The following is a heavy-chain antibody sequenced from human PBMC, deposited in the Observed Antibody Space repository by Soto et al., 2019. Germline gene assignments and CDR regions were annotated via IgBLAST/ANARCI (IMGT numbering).Heavy chain of an antibody. D-gene: IGHD3-22*01. CDR1: GASISGGDYY. CDR2: IYYTGNT. J-gene: IGHJ4*02. Sequence: QVQLQESGPGLVKPSQTLSLTCTVSGASISGGDYYWTWIRQPPGKGLEWIGSIYYTGNTYSNPSLESRLSISVDPSNNQFALRLTSVTAPDTAIYYCARATYDSSTYYLDYWGQGTLVHVSS. V-gene: IGHV4-30-4*01. CDR3: ARATYDSSTYYLDY.